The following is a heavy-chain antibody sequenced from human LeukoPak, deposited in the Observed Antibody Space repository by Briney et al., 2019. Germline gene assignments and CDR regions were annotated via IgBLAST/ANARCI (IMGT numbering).Heavy chain of an antibody. CDR1: GYSFSGFW. CDR2: VYPDDSAA. Sequence: GESLKISCQGSGYSFSGFWVGWVRQTPGKGLEWMGVVYPDDSAARYSPSFQGQITFSADKSLDTAYLQWSSLRASDTGIYFCASSRVWGDSRWAFDYWGQGTPVTVSS. J-gene: IGHJ4*02. D-gene: IGHD3-16*01. CDR3: ASSRVWGDSRWAFDY. V-gene: IGHV5-51*01.